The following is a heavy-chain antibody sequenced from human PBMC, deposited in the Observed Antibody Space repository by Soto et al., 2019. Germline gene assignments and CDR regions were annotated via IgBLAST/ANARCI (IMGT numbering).Heavy chain of an antibody. V-gene: IGHV3-15*01. D-gene: IGHD2-15*01. CDR1: GFTFSNAW. CDR3: TTDLDRYCSGGSCYDPVRHYYYYMDV. J-gene: IGHJ6*03. CDR2: IKSKTDGGTT. Sequence: GGSLRLSCAASGFTFSNAWMSWVRQAPGKGLEWVGRIKSKTDGGTTDYAAPVKGRFTISRDDSKNTLYLQMNSLKTEDTAVYYCTTDLDRYCSGGSCYDPVRHYYYYMDVWGKGTTVTVSS.